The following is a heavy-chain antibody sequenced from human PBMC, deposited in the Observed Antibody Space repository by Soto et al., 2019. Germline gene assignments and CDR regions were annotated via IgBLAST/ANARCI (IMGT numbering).Heavy chain of an antibody. CDR1: GGTFSSYA. D-gene: IGHD6-6*01. Sequence: GASVKVSCKASGGTFSSYAISWVRQAPGQGLEWMGGIIPIFGTANYAQKFQGRVTITADESTSTAYMELSSLRSEDTAVYYCASLKQSSSSTRFKYYFDYWGQGTLVTVSS. CDR2: IIPIFGTA. J-gene: IGHJ4*02. CDR3: ASLKQSSSSTRFKYYFDY. V-gene: IGHV1-69*13.